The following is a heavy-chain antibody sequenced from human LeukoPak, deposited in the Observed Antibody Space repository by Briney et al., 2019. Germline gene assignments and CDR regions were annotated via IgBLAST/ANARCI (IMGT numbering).Heavy chain of an antibody. CDR3: ARGTGAFDY. J-gene: IGHJ4*02. D-gene: IGHD4/OR15-4a*01. CDR2: IYHSGST. CDR1: GYSITSGYY. V-gene: IGHV4-38-2*02. Sequence: SETLSLTCTVSGYSITSGYYWGWIRQPPGKGLEWIGSIYHSGSTFYNPSLKSRVTISVDPSKNQFSLKLRSVIVADTAVYYCARGTGAFDYWGQGTLVTVSS.